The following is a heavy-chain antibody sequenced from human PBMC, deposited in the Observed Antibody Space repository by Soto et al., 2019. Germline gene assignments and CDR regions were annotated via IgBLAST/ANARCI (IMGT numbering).Heavy chain of an antibody. CDR2: IIPIFGTA. CDR3: ARGSNDYAYYYYGMEV. CDR1: GGTFSSYA. J-gene: IGHJ6*02. Sequence: GPSVKVSCKASGGTFSSYAISWVRQAPGQGLEWIGGIIPIFGTANYAQKFQGRGTITADESTSTAYKELSSLRSEDTAVYYCARGSNDYAYYYYGMEVWGQGTTVSVSS. V-gene: IGHV1-69*13. D-gene: IGHD4-17*01.